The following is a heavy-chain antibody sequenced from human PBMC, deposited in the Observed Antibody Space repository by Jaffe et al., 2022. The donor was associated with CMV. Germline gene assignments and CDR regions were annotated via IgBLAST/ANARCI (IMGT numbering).Heavy chain of an antibody. CDR2: INHSGST. CDR3: ARSRPISYYDSSGGLYFDY. V-gene: IGHV4-34*01. CDR1: GGSFSGYY. Sequence: QVQLQQWGAGLLKPSETLSLTCAVYGGSFSGYYWSWIRQPPGKGLEWIGEINHSGSTNYNPSLKSRVTISVDTSKNQFSLKLSSVTAADTAVYYCARSRPISYYDSSGGLYFDYWGQGTLVTVSS. D-gene: IGHD3-22*01. J-gene: IGHJ4*02.